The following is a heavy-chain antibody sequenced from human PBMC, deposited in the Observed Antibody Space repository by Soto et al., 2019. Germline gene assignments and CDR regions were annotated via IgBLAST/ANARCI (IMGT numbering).Heavy chain of an antibody. D-gene: IGHD4-4*01. CDR3: ARGTVPYYYYGMDV. Sequence: SVKVSCKASGGTFSSYAISWVRQAPGQGLEWMGGIIPILGTANYAQKFQGRVTITADKSTSTAYMELSSLRSEDTAVYYCARGTVPYYYYGMDVWGQGTTVTVSS. CDR1: GGTFSSYA. V-gene: IGHV1-69*06. CDR2: IIPILGTA. J-gene: IGHJ6*01.